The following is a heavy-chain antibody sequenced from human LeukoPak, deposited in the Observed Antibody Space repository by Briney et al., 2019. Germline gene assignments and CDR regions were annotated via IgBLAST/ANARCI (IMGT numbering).Heavy chain of an antibody. CDR2: INSDGSTI. CDR3: ASEMGGR. V-gene: IGHV3-74*01. CDR1: GFTFSNYW. Sequence: GGSLRLSCAAPGFTFSNYWMHWVRQAPGKGLVWVSRINSDGSTINYVESVKGRFTISRDNDKNTLFLQMNSLRAEDTALYFCASEMGGRWGHGTLVTVSS. D-gene: IGHD2-15*01. J-gene: IGHJ4*01.